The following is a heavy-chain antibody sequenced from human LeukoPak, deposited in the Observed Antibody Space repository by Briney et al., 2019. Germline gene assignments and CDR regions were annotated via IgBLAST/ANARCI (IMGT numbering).Heavy chain of an antibody. CDR2: ISYDGSNK. CDR1: GFTFSSYG. J-gene: IGHJ3*02. CDR3: AKDRLGTYYYGSGSYRDAFDI. D-gene: IGHD3-10*01. V-gene: IGHV3-30*18. Sequence: GRSLRLSRAASGFTFSSYGMHWVRQAPGKGLEWGAVISYDGSNKYYADSVKGRFTISRDNSKNTLYLQMNSLRAEDTAVYYCAKDRLGTYYYGSGSYRDAFDIWGQGTMVTVSS.